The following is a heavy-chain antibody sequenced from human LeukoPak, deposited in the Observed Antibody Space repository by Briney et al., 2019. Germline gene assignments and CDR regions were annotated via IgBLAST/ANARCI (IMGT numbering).Heavy chain of an antibody. Sequence: GGSLRLSCAASRITFSNYWMSWVRQAPGKGLEWVSYISSSSSTIYYADSVKGRFTISRDNAKNSLYLQMNSLRAEDTAVYYCARDSPINFDYWGQGTLVTVSS. CDR3: ARDSPINFDY. V-gene: IGHV3-48*01. CDR1: RITFSNYW. J-gene: IGHJ4*02. D-gene: IGHD5/OR15-5a*01. CDR2: ISSSSSTI.